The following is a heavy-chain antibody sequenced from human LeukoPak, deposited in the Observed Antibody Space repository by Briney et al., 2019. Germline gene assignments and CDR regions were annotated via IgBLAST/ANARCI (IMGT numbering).Heavy chain of an antibody. CDR3: ARHGIVGATRGHFDY. J-gene: IGHJ4*02. Sequence: GGSLRLSCAASGFTFSSYSMNWVRQAPGKGLEWVSSISSSSSYIYYADSVKGRFTISRDNAKNSLYLQMNSLRAEDTAVYYCARHGIVGATRGHFDYWGQGTLVTASS. CDR1: GFTFSSYS. CDR2: ISSSSSYI. V-gene: IGHV3-21*01. D-gene: IGHD1-26*01.